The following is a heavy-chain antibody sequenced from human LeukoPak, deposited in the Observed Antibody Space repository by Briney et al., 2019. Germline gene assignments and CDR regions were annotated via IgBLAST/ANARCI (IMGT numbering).Heavy chain of an antibody. CDR3: ARQVLGSSSWYWFDP. J-gene: IGHJ5*02. Sequence: SETLSLTCAVYGGSFSGYYWSWIRQPPGKGLDWIASIYYGGSTFYNPSLKSRVTISVDTSKNQFSLTLSSVTAADTAVYYCARQVLGSSSWYWFDPWGQGTLVTVS. V-gene: IGHV4-34*01. CDR1: GGSFSGYY. CDR2: IYYGGST. D-gene: IGHD6-13*01.